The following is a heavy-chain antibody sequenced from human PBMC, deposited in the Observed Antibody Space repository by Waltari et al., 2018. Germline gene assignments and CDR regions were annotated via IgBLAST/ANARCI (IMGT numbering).Heavy chain of an antibody. CDR1: GYSISSGYY. CDR3: ARVPLDTAMVRRPYYYYGMDV. Sequence: QVQLQESGPGLVKPSETLSLTCAVSGYSISSGYYWGWIRQPPGKGLEWIGSIYHSGSTYYNPSLKSRVTISVDTSKNQFSLKLSSVTAADTAVYYCARVPLDTAMVRRPYYYYGMDVWGQGTTVTVSS. J-gene: IGHJ6*02. V-gene: IGHV4-38-2*01. D-gene: IGHD5-18*01. CDR2: IYHSGST.